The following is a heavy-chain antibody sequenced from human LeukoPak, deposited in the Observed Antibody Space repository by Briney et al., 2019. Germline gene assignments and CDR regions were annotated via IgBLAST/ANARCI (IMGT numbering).Heavy chain of an antibody. V-gene: IGHV4-59*08. CDR3: ARHQMRYSYGTLFDY. Sequence: SETLSLTCTVSGGSISSYYWSWIRQPPGKGLEWIGFIYYSGSTYYNPSLKSRVTISVDTSKNQFSLRLSSVTATDTAEYFCARHQMRYSYGTLFDYWGQGTLVAVSS. J-gene: IGHJ4*02. D-gene: IGHD5-18*01. CDR1: GGSISSYY. CDR2: IYYSGST.